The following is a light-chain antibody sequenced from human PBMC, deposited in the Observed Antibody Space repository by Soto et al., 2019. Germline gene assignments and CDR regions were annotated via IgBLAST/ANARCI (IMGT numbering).Light chain of an antibody. V-gene: IGLV2-23*01. J-gene: IGLJ1*01. CDR2: EGG. CDR1: SSDVGSYNL. CDR3: CSFAHSNAYV. Sequence: QSALTQLASVYGSPGQSIALSCTGTSSDVGSYNLVSWYQQYPGKAPKLLISEGGKRPSGISNRFSGSKSGNTASLTISGLQAEDEADYYCCSFAHSNAYVFGTGTKVTVL.